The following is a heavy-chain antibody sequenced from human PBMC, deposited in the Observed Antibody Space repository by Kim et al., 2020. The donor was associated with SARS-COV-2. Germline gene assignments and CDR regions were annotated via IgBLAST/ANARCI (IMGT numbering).Heavy chain of an antibody. V-gene: IGHV1-2*02. CDR3: SRARGNRYYSDCSGYHPPDC. J-gene: IGHJ4*02. CDR2: INPNSVGT. D-gene: IGHD3-22*01. Sequence: ASVKVSCKASGYSFTGYYMYWLRQAPGQGLEWMGWINPNSVGTYHAQQFQDRVSMTRDTSISTADMELSRLSSDDTAVYYCSRARGNRYYSDCSGYHPPDCWGQGTLVTVSS. CDR1: GYSFTGYY.